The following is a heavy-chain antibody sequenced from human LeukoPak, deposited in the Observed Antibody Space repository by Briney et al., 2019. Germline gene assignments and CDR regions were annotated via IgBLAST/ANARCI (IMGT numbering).Heavy chain of an antibody. Sequence: PSETLSLTCAVSDDSISSTNWWHWVRQPPGKGLEWIGEIYHTGSTNNNPSLTSRDTISVDKSKNQFSLKLSSVTAADTAVYYCARGLVTTGRSSFDNWGQGTLVTVSS. CDR3: ARGLVTTGRSSFDN. D-gene: IGHD4-17*01. CDR1: DDSISSTNW. CDR2: IYHTGST. J-gene: IGHJ4*02. V-gene: IGHV4-4*02.